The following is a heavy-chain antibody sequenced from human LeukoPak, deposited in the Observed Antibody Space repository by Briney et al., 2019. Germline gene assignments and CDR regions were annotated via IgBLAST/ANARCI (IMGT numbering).Heavy chain of an antibody. Sequence: ASVKVPCKASGYTFTGHYMHWVRQAPGQGPEWMGCINPNSGGASFAPKFQGRVTMTRDTSMSTAYMELSRLRSDATAVYHCARYALYASGGAGGFDIWGQGTMVTVSS. D-gene: IGHD3-10*01. J-gene: IGHJ3*02. V-gene: IGHV1-2*02. CDR2: INPNSGGA. CDR3: ARYALYASGGAGGFDI. CDR1: GYTFTGHY.